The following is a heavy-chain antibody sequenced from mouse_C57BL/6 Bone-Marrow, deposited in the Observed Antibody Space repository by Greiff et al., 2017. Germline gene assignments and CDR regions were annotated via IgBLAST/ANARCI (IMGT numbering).Heavy chain of an antibody. CDR2: IDPENGDT. Sequence: EVQGVESGAELVRPGASVKLSCTASGFNIKDDYMHWVKQRPEQGLEWIGWIDPENGDTEYASKFQGKATITADTSSNTAYLQLSSLTSEDTAVYYCTTPDYYAMDYWGQGTSVTVSS. V-gene: IGHV14-4*01. CDR1: GFNIKDDY. CDR3: TTPDYYAMDY. J-gene: IGHJ4*01.